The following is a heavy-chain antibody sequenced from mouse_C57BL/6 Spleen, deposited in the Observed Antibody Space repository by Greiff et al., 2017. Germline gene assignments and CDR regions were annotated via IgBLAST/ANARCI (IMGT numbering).Heavy chain of an antibody. CDR3: ASHYYGSSYWYFDV. Sequence: VQGVESGPGLVAPSQSLSITCTVSGFSLTSYAISWVRQPPGKGLEWLGVIWTGGGTNYNSALKSRLSISKDNSKSQVFLKMNSLQTDDTARYYCASHYYGSSYWYFDVWGTGTTVTVSS. CDR1: GFSLTSYA. D-gene: IGHD1-1*01. J-gene: IGHJ1*03. CDR2: IWTGGGT. V-gene: IGHV2-9-1*01.